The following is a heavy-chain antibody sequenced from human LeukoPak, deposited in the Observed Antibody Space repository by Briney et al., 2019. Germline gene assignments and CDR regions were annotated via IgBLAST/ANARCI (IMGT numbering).Heavy chain of an antibody. CDR3: ARVAVAGDRVYYFDH. CDR2: IYTSGST. D-gene: IGHD6-19*01. Sequence: SETLSLTCTVSGGSISSYYWSWIRQPAGKGLEWIGRIYTSGSTNYNPSLKSRVTMSVDTSKNQFSLKLSSVTAADTAVYYCARVAVAGDRVYYFDHWGQGTLVTVSS. V-gene: IGHV4-4*07. CDR1: GGSISSYY. J-gene: IGHJ4*02.